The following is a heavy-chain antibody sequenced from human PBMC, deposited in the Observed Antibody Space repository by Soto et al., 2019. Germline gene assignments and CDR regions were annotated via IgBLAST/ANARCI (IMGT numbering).Heavy chain of an antibody. Sequence: ASVKVSCKASGGTFSSYAISWVRQAPGQGLEWMGGIIPIFGTANYAQKFQGRVTITADESTSTAYMELSSLRSEDTAVYYCARASYYYDSSGYLVSDYWGQGTLVTVSS. CDR1: GGTFSSYA. J-gene: IGHJ4*02. D-gene: IGHD3-22*01. V-gene: IGHV1-69*13. CDR2: IIPIFGTA. CDR3: ARASYYYDSSGYLVSDY.